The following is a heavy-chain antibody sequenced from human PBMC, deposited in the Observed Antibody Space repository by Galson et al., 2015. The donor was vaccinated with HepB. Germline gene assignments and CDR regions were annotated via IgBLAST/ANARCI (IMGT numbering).Heavy chain of an antibody. V-gene: IGHV3-30*18. CDR3: AKEGAERMGLMINRSFGFDA. D-gene: IGHD1-26*01. J-gene: IGHJ5*02. Sequence: SLRLSCASSGFSFSNYAIHWVRQAPGKGLEWMAIISYDGSVRYYADSVKGRFTVSRDPSRSILYLQMNSLRVDDTAVCYCAKEGAERMGLMINRSFGFDAWGQGTLVTVSS. CDR1: GFSFSNYA. CDR2: ISYDGSVR.